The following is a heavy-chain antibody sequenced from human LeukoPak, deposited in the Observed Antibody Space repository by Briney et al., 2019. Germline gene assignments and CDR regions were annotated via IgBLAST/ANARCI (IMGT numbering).Heavy chain of an antibody. CDR1: GGSFGGYY. CDR3: ARARITIFGVVIIPFAY. Sequence: SETPSLTCAVYGGSFGGYYWSWIRQPPGKGLEWIGEINHSGSTNYNPSLKSRVTISVDTSKNQFSLKLSSVTAADTAVYYCARARITIFGVVIIPFAYWGQGTLVTVSS. D-gene: IGHD3-3*01. CDR2: INHSGST. J-gene: IGHJ4*02. V-gene: IGHV4-34*01.